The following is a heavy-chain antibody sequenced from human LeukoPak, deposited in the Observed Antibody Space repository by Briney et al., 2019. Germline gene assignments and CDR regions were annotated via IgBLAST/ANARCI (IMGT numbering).Heavy chain of an antibody. CDR3: ARIPGRLRADYYYYYMDV. D-gene: IGHD5-12*01. V-gene: IGHV1-18*01. CDR2: ISAYNGNT. Sequence: ASVKVSCKASGDTFTSYGISWVRQAPGQGLEWMGWISAYNGNTSYAQKLQGRVTMTTDTSTSTAYMELRSLRSDDTAVYYCARIPGRLRADYYYYYMDVWGKGTTVTASS. CDR1: GDTFTSYG. J-gene: IGHJ6*03.